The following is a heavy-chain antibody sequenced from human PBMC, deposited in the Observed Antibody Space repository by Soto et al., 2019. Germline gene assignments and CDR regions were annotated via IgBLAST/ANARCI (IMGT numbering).Heavy chain of an antibody. CDR2: MNPNSGNT. V-gene: IGHV1-8*01. CDR1: GYTVTSYD. D-gene: IGHD3-3*01. J-gene: IGHJ6*02. Sequence: ASVKVSCKASGYTVTSYDINWVRQATGQGLEWMGWMNPNSGNTGYAQKFQGRVTMTRNTSISTAYMELSSLRSEDTAVYYCARAEAWNLYSYDFWSGFKGTPNYYYGMDVWGQGPTVTVSS. CDR3: ARAEAWNLYSYDFWSGFKGTPNYYYGMDV.